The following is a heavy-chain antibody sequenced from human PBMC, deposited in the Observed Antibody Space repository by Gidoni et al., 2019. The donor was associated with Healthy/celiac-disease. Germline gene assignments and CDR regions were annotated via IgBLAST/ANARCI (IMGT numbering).Heavy chain of an antibody. CDR1: GGSISSYY. D-gene: IGHD4-17*01. Sequence: QVQLQESGPGLVKPSETLSLTCTVSGGSISSYYWSWIRQPPGKGLEWIGYIYYSGSTNYNPSLKSRVTISVDTSKNQFSLKLSSVTAADTAVYYCARAYGRVGWFDPWGQGTLVTVSS. CDR2: IYYSGST. J-gene: IGHJ5*02. V-gene: IGHV4-59*01. CDR3: ARAYGRVGWFDP.